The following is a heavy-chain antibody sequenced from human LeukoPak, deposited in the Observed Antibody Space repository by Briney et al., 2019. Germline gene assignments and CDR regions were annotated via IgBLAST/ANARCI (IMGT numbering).Heavy chain of an antibody. D-gene: IGHD2-21*02. V-gene: IGHV3-23*01. CDR1: GFTFSSYA. J-gene: IGHJ4*02. Sequence: GGSLRLSCAASGFTFSSYAMSWVRQAPGKGLEWVSAISGSGGSTYYADSVKGRFTISRDNSKNTLYLQMNSLRAEDTAVYYCARSARLAGVTPSPIVFDYWGQGTLVTVSS. CDR3: ARSARLAGVTPSPIVFDY. CDR2: ISGSGGST.